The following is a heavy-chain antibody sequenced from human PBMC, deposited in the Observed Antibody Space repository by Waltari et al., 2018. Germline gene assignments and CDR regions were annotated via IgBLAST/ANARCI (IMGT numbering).Heavy chain of an antibody. CDR1: GFTFSSYA. CDR3: AKASYYDSSGYYLDFDY. Sequence: EVQLLESGGGLVQPGGSLRLSCTASGFTFSSYAMSWVRQAPGKGLEWVSVIYSGGSSTYYVDSVKGRFTISRDNSKNTLYLQMNSLRAEDTAVYYCAKASYYDSSGYYLDFDYWGQGTLVTVSS. V-gene: IGHV3-23*03. J-gene: IGHJ4*02. CDR2: IYSGGSST. D-gene: IGHD3-22*01.